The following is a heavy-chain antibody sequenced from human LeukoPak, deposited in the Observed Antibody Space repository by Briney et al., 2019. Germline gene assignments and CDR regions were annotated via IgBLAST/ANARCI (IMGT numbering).Heavy chain of an antibody. CDR3: ARAFSSGYYGPPDY. D-gene: IGHD3-22*01. Sequence: ASVKVSCTASGYTFTSYDVNWVRQATGQGLEWMGWMNPNSGNTGYAQKFQGRVTMTRNTSISTAYMELSSLRSDDTAVYYCARAFSSGYYGPPDYWGQGTLVTVSS. CDR2: MNPNSGNT. J-gene: IGHJ4*02. CDR1: GYTFTSYD. V-gene: IGHV1-8*01.